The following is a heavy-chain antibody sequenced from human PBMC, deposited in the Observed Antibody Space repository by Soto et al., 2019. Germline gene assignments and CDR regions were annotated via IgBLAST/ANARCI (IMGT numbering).Heavy chain of an antibody. CDR1: GDSVSSQSAA. D-gene: IGHD3-10*01. Sequence: PTLSLTCAISGDSVSSQSAAWDWIRQSPSRGLEWLGRTYYRSKWYNDYAVSVKSRITINPATSKNQFSLQLNSVPPEDTAVYYCARDGQTPSYNWFDPWGQGTLVTVSS. CDR3: ARDGQTPSYNWFDP. J-gene: IGHJ5*02. CDR2: TYYRSKWYN. V-gene: IGHV6-1*01.